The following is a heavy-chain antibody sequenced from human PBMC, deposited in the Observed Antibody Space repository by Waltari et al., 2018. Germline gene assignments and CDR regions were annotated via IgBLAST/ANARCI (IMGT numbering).Heavy chain of an antibody. V-gene: IGHV1-46*01. CDR3: ARADGTTVTAGVVDY. CDR2: IYPSGGST. D-gene: IGHD4-17*01. Sequence: QVQLVQSGAEVKNPGASVKASCKASGFTFTNYYLHWVRQAPGQGLEWMGIIYPSGGSTTYAQDFQGRVAMTRDTSTSTVYMELSSLRSGDTAVYYCARADGTTVTAGVVDYWGQGTLVTVPS. J-gene: IGHJ4*02. CDR1: GFTFTNYY.